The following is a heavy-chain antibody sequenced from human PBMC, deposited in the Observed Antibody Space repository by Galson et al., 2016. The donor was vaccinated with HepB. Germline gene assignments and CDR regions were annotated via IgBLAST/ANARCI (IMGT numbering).Heavy chain of an antibody. D-gene: IGHD3-22*01. Sequence: SLRLSCAASGFRFTKFAMTWVRQAPGKGLEWVSGISASGVTYYADSVRGRFTVSSDDSKNMLYLQMNGLRAEDTAVYYCARGVGGYLGYGMDVWGQGTTVTVSS. V-gene: IGHV3-23*01. J-gene: IGHJ6*02. CDR1: GFRFTKFA. CDR3: ARGVGGYLGYGMDV. CDR2: ISASGVT.